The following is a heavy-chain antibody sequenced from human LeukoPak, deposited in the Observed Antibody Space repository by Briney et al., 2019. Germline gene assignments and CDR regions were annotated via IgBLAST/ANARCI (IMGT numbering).Heavy chain of an antibody. CDR2: MSPNSGDT. CDR1: GYTFTSYD. J-gene: IGHJ3*02. Sequence: ASVKVSCKASGYTFTSYDINWVRHATGQGLEWMGWMSPNSGDTGYAQKFQGRVTMTRDTSISTAFMELTSLRSEDTAVYYCARGAGMTDFLFDIWGQGTMVTVSS. CDR3: ARGAGMTDFLFDI. D-gene: IGHD1-14*01. V-gene: IGHV1-8*01.